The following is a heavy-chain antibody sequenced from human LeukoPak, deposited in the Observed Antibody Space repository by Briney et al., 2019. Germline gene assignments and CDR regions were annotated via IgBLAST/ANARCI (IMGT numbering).Heavy chain of an antibody. CDR3: ARLEQYSSSWYQRPQLGWFDP. Sequence: SVTLSLTCTVSGGSISSYYWSWIRQPPGKGLEWIGYIYYSGSTNYNPSLKSRVTISVDTSKNQFSLKLSSVTAADTAVYYCARLEQYSSSWYQRPQLGWFDPWGQGTLVTVSS. D-gene: IGHD6-13*01. J-gene: IGHJ5*02. CDR1: GGSISSYY. CDR2: IYYSGST. V-gene: IGHV4-59*08.